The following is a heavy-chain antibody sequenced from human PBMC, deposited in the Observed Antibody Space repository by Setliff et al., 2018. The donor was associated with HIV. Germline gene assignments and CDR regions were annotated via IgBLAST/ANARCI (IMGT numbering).Heavy chain of an antibody. V-gene: IGHV1-2*02. D-gene: IGHD3-16*01. Sequence: GGPVKVSCKASGYTFTGYYMHWVRQAPGQGLEWMGWINPNNGGTNYAQKFQGRVTMTRDTSISTAYMELSRLRSDDTAVYYCARSGGPTFDPSGQGTLVTVSS. J-gene: IGHJ5*02. CDR1: GYTFTGYY. CDR3: ARSGGPTFDP. CDR2: INPNNGGT.